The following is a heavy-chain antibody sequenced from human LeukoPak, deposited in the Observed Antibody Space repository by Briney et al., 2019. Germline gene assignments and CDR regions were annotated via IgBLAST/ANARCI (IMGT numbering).Heavy chain of an antibody. J-gene: IGHJ4*02. V-gene: IGHV1-69*13. D-gene: IGHD5-18*01. CDR2: IIPIFGTA. Sequence: ASVKVSCKASGRTFSSYAISWVRQAPGQGLEWMGGIIPIFGTANYAQKFQGRVTITADESTSTAYMELSSLRSEDTAVYYCARGTPVDTAMVTFDYWGQGTLVTVSS. CDR3: ARGTPVDTAMVTFDY. CDR1: GRTFSSYA.